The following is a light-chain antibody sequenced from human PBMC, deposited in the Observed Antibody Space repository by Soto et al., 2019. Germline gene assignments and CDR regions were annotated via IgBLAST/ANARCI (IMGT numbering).Light chain of an antibody. Sequence: DIVMTQSPDSLAVSLGERATINCKSSQSVLYSSNNKNYLAWYQQKPGQPPKLLIYWASTRESGVPDRFSGSGSGTDFTLTIRSLKAEDVAVYYCQQYYSTPITFGQGTRLEIK. V-gene: IGKV4-1*01. CDR3: QQYYSTPIT. CDR2: WAS. J-gene: IGKJ5*01. CDR1: QSVLYSSNNKNY.